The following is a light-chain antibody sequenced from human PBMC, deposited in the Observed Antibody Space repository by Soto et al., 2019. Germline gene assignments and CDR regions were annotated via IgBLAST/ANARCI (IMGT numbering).Light chain of an antibody. J-gene: IGKJ5*01. CDR1: QSVSSN. V-gene: IGKV3-15*01. CDR3: QQYNNWPPIT. CDR2: GAS. Sequence: ELVMTQSPVTMSVSSAERASLXXRASQSVSSNFAWYQQKPGQAARLXXYGASTRATGIPARFSGSGSGTEFTLTISSLQSEDVAVDYCQQYNNWPPITFGQGTRLEIK.